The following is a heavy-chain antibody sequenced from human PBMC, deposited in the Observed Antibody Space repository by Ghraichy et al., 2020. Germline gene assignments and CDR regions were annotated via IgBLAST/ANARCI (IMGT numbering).Heavy chain of an antibody. V-gene: IGHV3-23*01. CDR2: ISGSGGTT. CDR1: GFTFSSYV. CDR3: AKENSESYSTYYFDY. D-gene: IGHD1-26*01. Sequence: GGSLRLSCAASGFTFSSYVMNWVRQAPGKGLEWVSAISGSGGTTYYADSVKGRFTISRDNSKQTLYLQMNSLRAEDTAVYYCAKENSESYSTYYFDYWGQGTLVTVSS. J-gene: IGHJ4*02.